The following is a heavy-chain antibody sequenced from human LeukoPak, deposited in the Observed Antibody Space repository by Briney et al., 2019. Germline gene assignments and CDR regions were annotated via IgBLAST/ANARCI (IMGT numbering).Heavy chain of an antibody. J-gene: IGHJ4*02. CDR1: GFTFSDYY. CDR2: ISSSGSTI. CDR3: AKDTRFLSSGSYLYFDY. Sequence: GGSLRLSCAASGFTFSDYYMSWIRQAPGKGPEWVSYISSSGSTIYYADSVKGRFTISRDTSKNTLYLQMNSLRAEDTAVYYCAKDTRFLSSGSYLYFDYWGQGTLVTVSS. D-gene: IGHD1-26*01. V-gene: IGHV3-11*04.